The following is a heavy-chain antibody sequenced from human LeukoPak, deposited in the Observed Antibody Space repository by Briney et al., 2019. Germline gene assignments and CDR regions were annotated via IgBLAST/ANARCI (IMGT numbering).Heavy chain of an antibody. CDR3: ARVRGELELRFYYYYYMDV. J-gene: IGHJ6*03. Sequence: ASVKVSCKASGYTFTSYGISWVRQAPGQGLEWMGWISAYNGNTNYAQKLQGRVTMTTDTSTSTAYMELSSLRSEDTAVYYCARVRGELELRFYYYYYMDVWGKGTTVTVSS. V-gene: IGHV1-18*01. CDR2: ISAYNGNT. D-gene: IGHD1-7*01. CDR1: GYTFTSYG.